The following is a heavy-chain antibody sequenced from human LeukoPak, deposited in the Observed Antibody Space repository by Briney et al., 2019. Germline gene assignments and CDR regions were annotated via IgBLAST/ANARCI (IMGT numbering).Heavy chain of an antibody. V-gene: IGHV3-30*03. CDR3: ARDAGTWGYGYNFDY. CDR2: ISHDGNDK. CDR1: GFTLRSYG. Sequence: PGGSLRLSCAASGFTLRSYGMHWVRQAPGKGLEWVAVISHDGNDKYYGDSLKGRFTISRDNSKNTLYLQMNSLRAEDTAVYYCARDAGTWGYGYNFDYWGQGTLVSVSS. J-gene: IGHJ4*02. D-gene: IGHD1-14*01.